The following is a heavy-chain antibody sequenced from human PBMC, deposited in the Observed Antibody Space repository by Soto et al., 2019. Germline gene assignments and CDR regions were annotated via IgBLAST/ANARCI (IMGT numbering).Heavy chain of an antibody. CDR2: IYYRGTT. Sequence: QLQLQESGPGLVKPSETLSLTCTVSGGSISSSSYYWGWIRQPPGKGLEWIGSIYYRGTTYYNPSLKSRVTRFVDMSKNQLSLKLSSVTAADTAVYYCARLTVISIVGFDSWGQGTLVTVSS. D-gene: IGHD1-26*01. V-gene: IGHV4-39*01. J-gene: IGHJ5*01. CDR3: ARLTVISIVGFDS. CDR1: GGSISSSSYY.